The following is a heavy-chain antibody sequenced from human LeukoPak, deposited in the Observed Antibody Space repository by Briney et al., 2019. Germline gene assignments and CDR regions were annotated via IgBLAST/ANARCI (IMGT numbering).Heavy chain of an antibody. V-gene: IGHV4-4*07. CDR3: TRSVAWNERFDS. Sequence: SETLSLTCTVSGVAISSYYGSWIRQPAGKGLEWIGGISPSGSASGTISYNPSLKSRVTMSEDTAKNVFSLKLTSVTAADTALYYCTRSVAWNERFDSWGQGTLVTVSS. CDR1: GVAISSYY. D-gene: IGHD1-1*01. J-gene: IGHJ4*02. CDR2: ISPSGSASGTI.